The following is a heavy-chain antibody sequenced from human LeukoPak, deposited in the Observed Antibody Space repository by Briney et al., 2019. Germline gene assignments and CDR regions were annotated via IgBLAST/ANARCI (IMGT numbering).Heavy chain of an antibody. CDR2: IKQDGSEK. J-gene: IGHJ4*02. CDR3: ARAGRVDY. D-gene: IGHD1-26*01. Sequence: GGSLRLSCAASGFTFSDYAMQWVRQAPGKGLEWVANIKQDGSEKYYGDSLEGRFTISRDNAKNSLFLQINSLRVEDTAIYYCARAGRVDYWGQGTVVTVSS. CDR1: GFTFSDYA. V-gene: IGHV3-7*03.